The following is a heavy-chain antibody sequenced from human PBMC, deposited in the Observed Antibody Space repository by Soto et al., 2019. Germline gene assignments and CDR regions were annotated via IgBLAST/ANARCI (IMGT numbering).Heavy chain of an antibody. D-gene: IGHD5-12*01. V-gene: IGHV3-23*01. Sequence: EVQLLESGGGFVQPGGSLRLSCAASGLTFTNYAMAWVRQAPGKGLEWVSAISGSGDTTHYSDSVRGRFTISRDSSKNTLYLQMNSLRAEDTAVYCCAKGPVATIPPRVDFWGQGTLVTVSS. CDR3: AKGPVATIPPRVDF. CDR1: GLTFTNYA. J-gene: IGHJ4*02. CDR2: ISGSGDTT.